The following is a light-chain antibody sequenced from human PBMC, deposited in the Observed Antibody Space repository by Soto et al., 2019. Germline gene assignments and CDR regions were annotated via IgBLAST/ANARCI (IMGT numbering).Light chain of an antibody. CDR1: SSDVGGYNY. CDR2: DVS. CDR3: SSYTSSSTRV. J-gene: IGLJ3*02. Sequence: QSALTQPASVSGSPGQSITISCTGTSSDVGGYNYVPWYQQHPGKAPKLMIYDVSNRPSGVSIRFSGSKSGNTAYLTISGLQAEDEADYYCSSYTSSSTRVFGGGTKVTVL. V-gene: IGLV2-14*01.